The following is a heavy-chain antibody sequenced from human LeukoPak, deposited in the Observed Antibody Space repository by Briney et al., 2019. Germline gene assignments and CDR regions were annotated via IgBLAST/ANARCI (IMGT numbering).Heavy chain of an antibody. CDR1: GFTFSNYW. Sequence: GGSLRLSCAASGFTFSNYWMHWVRQAPGKGLVWVSRINSDGSSTNYADSVKGRFTISRDNAKNTLYLQMNSLRAEDTAVYYCAKGDDYCSSTSCYGDYWGEGALVTVSS. CDR2: INSDGSST. D-gene: IGHD2-2*01. CDR3: AKGDDYCSSTSCYGDY. V-gene: IGHV3-74*01. J-gene: IGHJ4*02.